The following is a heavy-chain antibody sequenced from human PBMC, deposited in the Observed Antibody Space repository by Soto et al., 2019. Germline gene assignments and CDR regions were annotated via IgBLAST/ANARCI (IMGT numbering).Heavy chain of an antibody. CDR3: ARYSREIVALSWFDP. CDR1: GYSFTSYW. CDR2: IYPGDSDT. D-gene: IGHD3-22*01. J-gene: IGHJ5*02. V-gene: IGHV5-51*01. Sequence: PGESLKISCKGSGYSFTSYWIGWVRQMPGKGLEWMGIIYPGDSDTRYSPSFQGQVTISADKSISTAYLQWSSLKASDTAMYYCARYSREIVALSWFDPWGQGTLVTVSS.